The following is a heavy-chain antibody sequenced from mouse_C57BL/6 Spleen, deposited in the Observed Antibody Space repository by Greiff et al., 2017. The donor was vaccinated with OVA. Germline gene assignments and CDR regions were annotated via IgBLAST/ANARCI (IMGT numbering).Heavy chain of an antibody. CDR2: ISSGGDYT. V-gene: IGHV5-9-1*02. CDR3: TRDFPFAY. CDR1: GFTFSSYA. Sequence: EVQVVESGEGLVKPGGSLKLSCAASGFTFSSYAMSWVRQTPEQRLEWVAYISSGGDYTYYADTVKGRFTLSRDNARNTLYLQMSSLKSEDTAMYYCTRDFPFAYWGKGTLVTVSA. J-gene: IGHJ3*01.